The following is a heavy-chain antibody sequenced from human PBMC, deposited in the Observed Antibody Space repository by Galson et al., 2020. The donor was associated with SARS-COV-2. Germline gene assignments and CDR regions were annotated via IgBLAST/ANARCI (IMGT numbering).Heavy chain of an antibody. J-gene: IGHJ6*02. V-gene: IGHV3-30*18. CDR3: AKVIGSSRNYYYGMDV. D-gene: IGHD6-13*01. CDR2: ISYDGSNK. CDR1: GFTFSSYG. Sequence: GGSLRLSCAASGFTFSSYGMHWVRQAPGKGLEWVAVISYDGSNKYYADSVKGRFTISRDNSKNTLYLQMNSLRAEDTAVYYCAKVIGSSRNYYYGMDVWGQGTTVTVSS.